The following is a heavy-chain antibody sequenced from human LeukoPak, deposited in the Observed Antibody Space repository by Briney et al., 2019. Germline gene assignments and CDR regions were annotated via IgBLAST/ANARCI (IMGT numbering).Heavy chain of an antibody. D-gene: IGHD3-10*01. CDR2: IYYSGST. Sequence: RASQTLSLTCTVSGGSISSGDYYWSWIRQPPGKGLEWIGYIYYSGSTYYNPSLKSRVTISVDTSRNQFSLKLSSVTAADTAVYYCAREQIIRALPYGMDVWGQGTTVTVSS. V-gene: IGHV4-31*03. CDR3: AREQIIRALPYGMDV. J-gene: IGHJ6*02. CDR1: GGSISSGDYY.